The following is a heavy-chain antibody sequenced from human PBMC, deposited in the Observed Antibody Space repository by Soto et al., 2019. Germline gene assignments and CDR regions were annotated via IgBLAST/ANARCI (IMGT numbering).Heavy chain of an antibody. D-gene: IGHD2-15*01. CDR1: GYTFTSYY. CDR3: ARAYCSGGSCYLLGFDY. Sequence: SVKVSCKASGYTFTSYYMHWVRQAPGQGLEWMGGIIPIFGTANYAQKFQGRVTITADESTSTAYMELSSLRSEDTAVYYCARAYCSGGSCYLLGFDYWGQGTLVTVSS. V-gene: IGHV1-69*13. CDR2: IIPIFGTA. J-gene: IGHJ4*02.